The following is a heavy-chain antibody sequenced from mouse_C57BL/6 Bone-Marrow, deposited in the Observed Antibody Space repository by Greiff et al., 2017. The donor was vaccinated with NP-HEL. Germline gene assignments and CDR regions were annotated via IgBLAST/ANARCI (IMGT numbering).Heavy chain of an antibody. J-gene: IGHJ1*03. CDR3: ARSLYYYGSSPYFDV. D-gene: IGHD1-1*01. CDR1: GYTFTSYG. V-gene: IGHV1-81*01. Sequence: VQLQESGAELARPGASVKLSCKASGYTFTSYGISWVKQRTGQGLEWIGEIYPRSGNTYYNEKFKGKATLTADKSSSTAYMELRSLTSEDSAVYFCARSLYYYGSSPYFDVWGTGTTVTVSS. CDR2: IYPRSGNT.